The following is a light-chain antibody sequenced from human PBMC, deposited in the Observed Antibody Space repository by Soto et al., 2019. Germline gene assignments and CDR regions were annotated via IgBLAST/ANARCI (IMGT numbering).Light chain of an antibody. CDR1: QSIGNN. CDR2: DAS. V-gene: IGKV3-20*01. J-gene: IGKJ1*01. CDR3: QQYGSSGT. Sequence: VLTQSPATLSVSPWERAALSCRASQSIGNNLAWYQQKPGQAPRLLIYDASNRATGIPVRFSGSGSGTDFTLTISRLEPEDFAVYYCQQYGSSGTFGQGTKV.